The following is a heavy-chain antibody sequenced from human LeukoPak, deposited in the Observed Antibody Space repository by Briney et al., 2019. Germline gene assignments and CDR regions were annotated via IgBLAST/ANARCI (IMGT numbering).Heavy chain of an antibody. D-gene: IGHD6-13*01. CDR1: GFTFSSYS. J-gene: IGHJ3*02. V-gene: IGHV3-48*04. CDR2: ITNSSSTI. CDR3: AREGTAAGTLGAFDI. Sequence: QPGGSLRLSCAASGFTFSSYSMHWVRQAPGKGLEWVSYITNSSSTIYYADSVKGRFTISRDNAKNSLYLQMNSLRGEGTGVYYCAREGTAAGTLGAFDICGQGTMVTVSS.